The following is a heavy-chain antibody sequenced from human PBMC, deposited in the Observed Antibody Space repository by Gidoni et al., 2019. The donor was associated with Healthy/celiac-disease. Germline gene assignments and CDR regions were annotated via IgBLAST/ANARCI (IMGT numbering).Heavy chain of an antibody. J-gene: IGHJ1*01. CDR1: AGSFSGYY. V-gene: IGHV4-34*01. D-gene: IGHD3-10*01. Sequence: QVQLQQWGAGLLKPSETLSLTCAVYAGSFSGYYWSWIRQPPGKGLEWIGEINHSGSTNYNPSLKSRVTISVDTSKNQFSLKLSSVTAADTAVYYCAREGTLVRGVMRYFQHWGQGTLVTVSS. CDR2: INHSGST. CDR3: AREGTLVRGVMRYFQH.